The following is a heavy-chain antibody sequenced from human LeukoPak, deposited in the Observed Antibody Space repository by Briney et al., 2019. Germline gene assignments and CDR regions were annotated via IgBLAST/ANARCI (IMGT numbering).Heavy chain of an antibody. CDR3: AKGGMTTVTNPFDY. CDR2: ISWNSGSI. J-gene: IGHJ4*02. V-gene: IGHV3-9*01. Sequence: PGGSLRLSCAASGFTFSSYAMHWVRQAPGKGLEWVSGISWNSGSIGYADSVKGRFTISRDNAKNSLYPQMNSLRAEDTALYYCAKGGMTTVTNPFDYWGQGTLVTVSS. D-gene: IGHD4-17*01. CDR1: GFTFSSYA.